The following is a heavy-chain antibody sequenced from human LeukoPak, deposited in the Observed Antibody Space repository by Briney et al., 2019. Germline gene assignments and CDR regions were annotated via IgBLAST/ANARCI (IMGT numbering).Heavy chain of an antibody. CDR1: GGSLSDYY. CDR2: INHSGST. J-gene: IGHJ3*02. Sequence: SETLSLTCAVYGGSLSDYYWSWIRQPPGKGLEWIGEINHSGSTNYNPSLKSRVTISVDTSKNQFSLKLSSVTAADTAVYYCARAYCSSTSCYTSAFDIWDQGTMVTVSS. V-gene: IGHV4-34*01. CDR3: ARAYCSSTSCYTSAFDI. D-gene: IGHD2-2*02.